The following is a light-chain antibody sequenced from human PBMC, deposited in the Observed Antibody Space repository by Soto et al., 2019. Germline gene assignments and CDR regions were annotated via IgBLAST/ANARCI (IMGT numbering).Light chain of an antibody. Sequence: YVLTQPASVTVSPGRSITISCSGTSSDIGGYKYVSWYQQYPGKAPNLMIYEVNYRPSGVSNRFSGSKSGNTASLTISGLQAEDEADYYCSSYRSGSTKSFGSGTKVTAL. CDR1: SSDIGGYKY. V-gene: IGLV2-14*01. CDR2: EVN. J-gene: IGLJ1*01. CDR3: SSYRSGSTKS.